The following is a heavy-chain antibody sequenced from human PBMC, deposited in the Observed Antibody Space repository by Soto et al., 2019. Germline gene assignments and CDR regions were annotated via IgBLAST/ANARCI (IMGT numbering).Heavy chain of an antibody. J-gene: IGHJ4*02. CDR1: GGSFSGYY. CDR3: ASMVRGVIFY. D-gene: IGHD3-10*01. V-gene: IGHV4-30-4*01. Sequence: PSETLSLTCAVYGGSFSGYYWSWIRQPPGKGLEWIGYIYYSGSTYYNPSLKSRVTISVDTSKNQFSLKLSFVTAADTAVYYCASMVRGVIFYWGQGTLVTVSS. CDR2: IYYSGST.